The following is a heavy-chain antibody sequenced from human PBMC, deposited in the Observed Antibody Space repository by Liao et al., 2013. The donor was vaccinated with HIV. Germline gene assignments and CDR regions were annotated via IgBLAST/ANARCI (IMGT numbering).Heavy chain of an antibody. CDR2: IYTSGST. D-gene: IGHD3-9*01. V-gene: IGHV4-61*02. CDR1: GGSISSGSYY. Sequence: QVQLQESGPGLVKPSQTLSLTCTVSGGSISSGSYYWSWIRQPAGKGLEWIGRIYTSGSTNYNPSLKSRVTISIDTSKNQFSLKLSSVTAADTAVYYCARAGYFDWSARYYFDHLGARDPWSPSPQ. CDR3: ARAGYFDWSARYYFDH. J-gene: IGHJ4*02.